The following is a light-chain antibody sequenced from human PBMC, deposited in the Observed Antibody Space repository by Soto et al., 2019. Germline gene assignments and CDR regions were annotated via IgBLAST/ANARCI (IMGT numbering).Light chain of an antibody. J-gene: IGKJ1*01. CDR1: QRVSNS. CDR2: GAS. V-gene: IGKV3-20*01. Sequence: ILMNKSPATVSVTKGERATHSCRASQRVSNSLAWYQQKPGQPPRLLIYGASSRAAGIPDRFSGSGSGTDFTLTIRRLEPEDVAVYYCQQYGCSPRTFGQGAKVDI. CDR3: QQYGCSPRT.